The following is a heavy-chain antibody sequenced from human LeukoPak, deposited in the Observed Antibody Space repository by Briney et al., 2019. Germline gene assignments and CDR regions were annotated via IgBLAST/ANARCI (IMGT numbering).Heavy chain of an antibody. V-gene: IGHV3-23*01. J-gene: IGHJ4*02. D-gene: IGHD6-13*01. Sequence: GGSLRLSCAASGFTFSSYGMSWVRQAPGKGLEWVSAISGSGGSTYYADSVKGRFTFSRDNSKNTLYLQLNSLRAEDAAVYYCAGSRIAGALDYWGQGTLVTVSS. CDR1: GFTFSSYG. CDR3: AGSRIAGALDY. CDR2: ISGSGGST.